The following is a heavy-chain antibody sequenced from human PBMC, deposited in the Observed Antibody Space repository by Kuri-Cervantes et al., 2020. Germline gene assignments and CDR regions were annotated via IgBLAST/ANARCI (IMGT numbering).Heavy chain of an antibody. CDR3: ARGDYYDSRGYYMDV. CDR2: ISAYNGNT. Sequence: ASVKVSCKASGYTFTSYGISWVRQAPGQGLEWMGWISAYNGNTNYAQKLQGRVTMTTDTSISTAYMELSRLRSDDTAVYYCARGDYYDSRGYYMDVWGKGTTVTVSS. CDR1: GYTFTSYG. D-gene: IGHD3-22*01. V-gene: IGHV1-18*01. J-gene: IGHJ6*03.